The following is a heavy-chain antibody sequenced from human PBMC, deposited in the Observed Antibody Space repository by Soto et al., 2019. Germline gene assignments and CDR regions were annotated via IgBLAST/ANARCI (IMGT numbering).Heavy chain of an antibody. CDR2: ISSSSSTI. D-gene: IGHD5-12*01. V-gene: IGHV3-48*02. CDR3: AVSYVDIVATIDNMDV. Sequence: PGGSLRLSCAAPGFTFSSYSMNWVRQAPGKGLEWVSYISSSSSTIYYADSMKGRFTISRDNAKNSLYLQMNSLRDEDTAVFYCAVSYVDIVATIDNMDVWGQGTTVTVSS. J-gene: IGHJ6*02. CDR1: GFTFSSYS.